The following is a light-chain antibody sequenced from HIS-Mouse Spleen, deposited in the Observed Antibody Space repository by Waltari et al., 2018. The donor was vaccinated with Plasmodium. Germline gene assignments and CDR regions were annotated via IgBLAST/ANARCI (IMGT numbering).Light chain of an antibody. CDR2: LGS. J-gene: IGKJ2*01. Sequence: IVMTQSPLSLPVTPGEPASISCRSSQRLLHSNGYTYLDWYLQKPGQSPQLLLYLGSNRASGFPDRFSGSGSGTDFTLKISRVEAEDGGVYYCMQALQTPRYTFGQGTKLEIK. CDR3: MQALQTPRYT. CDR1: QRLLHSNGYTY. V-gene: IGKV2-28*01.